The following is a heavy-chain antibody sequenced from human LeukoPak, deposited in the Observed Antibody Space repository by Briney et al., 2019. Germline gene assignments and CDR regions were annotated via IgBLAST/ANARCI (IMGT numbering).Heavy chain of an antibody. D-gene: IGHD5-12*01. J-gene: IGHJ4*02. CDR1: GITFSAYT. CDR2: ISGSGSYI. Sequence: GGSLRLSCAASGITFSAYTMNWVRQAPGKGLEWVSSISGSGSYIFYADFVKGRFTISRDNSKNTLYLQMNSLRTEDTAVYYCARDLRSGYDFVDYWGQGTLVTVSS. CDR3: ARDLRSGYDFVDY. V-gene: IGHV3-21*01.